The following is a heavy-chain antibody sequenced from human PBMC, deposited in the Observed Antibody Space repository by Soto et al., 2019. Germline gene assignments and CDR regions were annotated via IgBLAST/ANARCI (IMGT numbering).Heavy chain of an antibody. CDR2: IYYSGST. J-gene: IGHJ6*02. V-gene: IGHV4-31*03. CDR1: GGSISSGGFY. Sequence: PSETLSLTCTVSGGSISSGGFYWSWIRQHPGKGLEWIGYIYYSGSTYYNPSLKSRVTISVDTSKNQFSLKLSSVTAADTAVYYCARDYRRPGYCSGGSCYSGHYYYGMDVWGQGTTVTVSS. CDR3: ARDYRRPGYCSGGSCYSGHYYYGMDV. D-gene: IGHD2-15*01.